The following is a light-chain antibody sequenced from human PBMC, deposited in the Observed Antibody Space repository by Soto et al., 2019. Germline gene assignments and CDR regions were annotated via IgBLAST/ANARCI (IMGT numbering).Light chain of an antibody. CDR1: SSDVGSYNL. CDR2: EGS. J-gene: IGLJ1*01. Sequence: QSALTQPASVSGSPGQSITIACTGTSSDVGSYNLVSWYQQRPGKAPKLIIYEGSKRPSGVSIRFSASKSGNTASLTISGLQAEDESDYYCCSYARSGIYVFGTGIKLTVL. V-gene: IGLV2-23*01. CDR3: CSYARSGIYV.